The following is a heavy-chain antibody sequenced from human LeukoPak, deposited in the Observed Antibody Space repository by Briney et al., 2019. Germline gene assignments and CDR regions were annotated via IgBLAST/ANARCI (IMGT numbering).Heavy chain of an antibody. CDR1: GFTFSSYS. Sequence: KSGGSLRLSCAASGFTFSSYSMNWVRQAPGRGLEWVSSISSRSSYIYYADSVKGRFTISRDNAKNSLLLQMNSLRAEDTAVYYCARLEQLEREVFFDHWGQGTLVTVSS. V-gene: IGHV3-21*01. J-gene: IGHJ4*02. CDR3: ARLEQLEREVFFDH. D-gene: IGHD1-1*01. CDR2: ISSRSSYI.